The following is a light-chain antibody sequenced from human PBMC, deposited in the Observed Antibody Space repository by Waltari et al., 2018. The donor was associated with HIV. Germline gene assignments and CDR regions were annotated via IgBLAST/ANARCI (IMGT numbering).Light chain of an antibody. CDR2: DVT. CDR3: TSYTPSNPWV. Sequence: QSALTPPASVSGSPGQSITLSCTGSSGALGYNHVSWYQQHPGKAPKLLIYDVTNRPSGISHRFSGSKSGNTASLIIAGLQAEDEADYFCTSYTPSNPWVFGGGTKLTVL. V-gene: IGLV2-14*03. J-gene: IGLJ2*01. CDR1: SGALGYNH.